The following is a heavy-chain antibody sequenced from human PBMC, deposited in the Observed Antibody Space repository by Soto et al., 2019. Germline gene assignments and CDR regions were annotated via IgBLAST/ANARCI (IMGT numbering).Heavy chain of an antibody. CDR3: ARGLGYCSSTSCYTWLGMDV. CDR1: GFTFSSYD. D-gene: IGHD2-2*02. V-gene: IGHV3-13*05. J-gene: IGHJ6*02. CDR2: IGTAGDP. Sequence: GGSLRLSCAGSGFTFSSYDMHWVRQATGKGLEWVSAIGTAGDPYYPGSVKGRFTISRENAKNSLYLQMNSLRAGDTAVYYCARGLGYCSSTSCYTWLGMDVWGQGTTVTVS.